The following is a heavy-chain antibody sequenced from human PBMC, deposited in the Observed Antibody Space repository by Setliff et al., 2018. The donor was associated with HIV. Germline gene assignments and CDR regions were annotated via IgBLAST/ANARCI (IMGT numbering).Heavy chain of an antibody. D-gene: IGHD2-15*01. J-gene: IGHJ4*02. CDR1: GGSIGTYY. Sequence: SETLSLTCTVSGGSIGTYYWYWIRLPAGKGLEWIGRIYASGTNYNPSHKSRVTMSLDTSKRQFSLKLTSVTAADTAVYYCAREGLWNCRGGTCNDGLDIWGQGTLVTVSS. CDR2: IYASGT. V-gene: IGHV4-4*07. CDR3: AREGLWNCRGGTCNDGLDI.